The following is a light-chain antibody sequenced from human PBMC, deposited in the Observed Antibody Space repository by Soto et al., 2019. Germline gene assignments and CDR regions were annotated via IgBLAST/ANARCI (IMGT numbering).Light chain of an antibody. CDR2: GAS. Sequence: EIVMTQSPATLSLSPGESATLSCRASQSVSSNLAWYQQKPGQAPRLLIYGASSRATGIQDRFSGSGSGTEFTLTIRRLEPEDFAVYYCKQYGSSGTCGQGTKVDIK. J-gene: IGKJ1*01. V-gene: IGKV3-20*01. CDR3: KQYGSSGT. CDR1: QSVSSN.